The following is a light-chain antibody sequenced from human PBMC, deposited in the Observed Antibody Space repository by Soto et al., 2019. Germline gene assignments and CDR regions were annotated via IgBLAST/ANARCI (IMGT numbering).Light chain of an antibody. J-gene: IGKJ4*01. CDR3: QQNNKWPPVT. CDR2: GAS. V-gene: IGKV3-15*01. Sequence: EVVMTQSPATVSVSPGEGVTLYCRASQNISNDLAWYQQKPGQAPRLLIYGASTRATGVPARFSGGGSGTEFTLTISSLQSEDFAFYYCQQNNKWPPVTFGGGTKVDIK. CDR1: QNISND.